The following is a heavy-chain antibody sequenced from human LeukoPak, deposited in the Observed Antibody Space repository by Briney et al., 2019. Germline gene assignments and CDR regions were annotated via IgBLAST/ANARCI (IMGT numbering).Heavy chain of an antibody. CDR2: ISSSSSTI. D-gene: IGHD6-6*01. V-gene: IGHV3-48*04. CDR3: ARASSSPGFDY. J-gene: IGHJ4*02. Sequence: GSLRLSCAASGFTFSSYSMNWVRQAPGKGLEWVSYISSSSSTIYYADSVKGRFTISRDNAKNSLYLQMNSLRAEDTAVYYCARASSSPGFDYWGQGTLVTVSS. CDR1: GFTFSSYS.